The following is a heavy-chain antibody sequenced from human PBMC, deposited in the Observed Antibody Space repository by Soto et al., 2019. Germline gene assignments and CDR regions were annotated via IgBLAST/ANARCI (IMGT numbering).Heavy chain of an antibody. D-gene: IGHD2-21*02. CDR2: IYYSGST. Sequence: SETLSLTCTVSGGSISSYYWSWIRQPPGKGLEWIGYIYYSGSTNYNPSLKSRVTISVDTSKNQFSLKLSSVTAADTAVYYCARTAKFEVPEYYFDYWGQGTLVTVSS. J-gene: IGHJ4*02. CDR1: GGSISSYY. V-gene: IGHV4-59*01. CDR3: ARTAKFEVPEYYFDY.